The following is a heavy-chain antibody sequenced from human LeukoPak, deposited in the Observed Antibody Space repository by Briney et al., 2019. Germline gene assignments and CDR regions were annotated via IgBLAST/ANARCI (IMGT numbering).Heavy chain of an antibody. J-gene: IGHJ4*02. CDR2: INTANGNT. CDR3: ARDIFGTSRPSDY. D-gene: IGHD2-2*01. CDR1: GYTFSSYV. V-gene: IGHV1-3*04. Sequence: GASVKVSCKASGYTFSSYVMQWVRQAPGHRLEWMGWINTANGNTKYSENFQGRVTITRDTSARTAYMDLSGLRFEDTAIYYCARDIFGTSRPSDYWGQGTLVTVSS.